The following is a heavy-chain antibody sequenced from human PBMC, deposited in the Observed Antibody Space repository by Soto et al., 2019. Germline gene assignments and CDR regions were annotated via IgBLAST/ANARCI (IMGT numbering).Heavy chain of an antibody. V-gene: IGHV4-34*01. CDR3: ARGRRITMVRGVFRWFDP. Sequence: SETLSLTCAVYGGSFSGYYWSWIRQPPGKGLEWIGEINHSGSTNYNPSLKSRVTISVDTSKNQFSLKLNSVTAADTAVYYCARGRRITMVRGVFRWFDPWGQGTLVTVSS. J-gene: IGHJ5*02. D-gene: IGHD3-10*01. CDR1: GGSFSGYY. CDR2: INHSGST.